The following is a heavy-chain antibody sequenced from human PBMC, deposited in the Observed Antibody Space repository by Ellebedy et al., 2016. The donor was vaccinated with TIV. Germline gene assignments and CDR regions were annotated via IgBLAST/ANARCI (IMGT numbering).Heavy chain of an antibody. CDR3: AMDSGWSTFLGATNYYYYGMDV. CDR1: GGSISSYY. J-gene: IGHJ6*02. V-gene: IGHV4-59*01. D-gene: IGHD6-19*01. CDR2: IYYSWST. Sequence: MPSETLSLTCTVSGGSISSYYWSWIRQPPGKGLEWIGYIYYSWSTNYNPSLKSRVTISVDTSKNQFSLKLSSVTAADTAVYYCAMDSGWSTFLGATNYYYYGMDVWGQGTTVTVSS.